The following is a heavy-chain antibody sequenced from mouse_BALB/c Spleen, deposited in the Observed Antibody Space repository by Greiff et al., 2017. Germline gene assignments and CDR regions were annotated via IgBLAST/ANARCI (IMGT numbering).Heavy chain of an antibody. Sequence: VHVKQSGAELVRSGASVKLSCTASGFNIKDYYMHWVKQRPEQGLEWIGWIDPENGDTEYAPKFQGKATMTADTSSNTAYLQLSSLTSEDTAVYYCTDGSWFAYWGQGTLVTVSA. CDR3: TDGSWFAY. D-gene: IGHD2-2*01. CDR2: IDPENGDT. J-gene: IGHJ3*01. CDR1: GFNIKDYY. V-gene: IGHV14-4*02.